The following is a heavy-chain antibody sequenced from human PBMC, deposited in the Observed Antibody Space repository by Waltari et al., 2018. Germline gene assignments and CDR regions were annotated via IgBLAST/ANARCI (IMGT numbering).Heavy chain of an antibody. J-gene: IGHJ3*02. V-gene: IGHV4-59*01. CDR2: IYYSGST. D-gene: IGHD6-13*01. Sequence: ESGPGLVKPSETLSLTCTVSGGSISSYYWSWIRQPPGKGLEWIGYIYYSGSTNYNPSLKSRVTISVDTSKNQFSLKLSSVTAADTAVYYCATRSISSSWYDDAFDIWGQGTMVTVSS. CDR3: ATRSISSSWYDDAFDI. CDR1: GGSISSYY.